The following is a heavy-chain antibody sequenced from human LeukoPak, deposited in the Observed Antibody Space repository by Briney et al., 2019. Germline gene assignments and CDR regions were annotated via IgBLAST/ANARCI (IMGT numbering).Heavy chain of an antibody. CDR2: IYYSGST. Sequence: SETLSLTCTVSGGSISSYYWNWIRQPPGKGLEWIGYIYYSGSTNYNPSLKSRVTISVDTSKNQFSLKLSSVTAADTAVYYCARVVSGDWVDYWGQGTLVTVSS. V-gene: IGHV4-59*01. CDR1: GGSISSYY. J-gene: IGHJ4*02. D-gene: IGHD3/OR15-3a*01. CDR3: ARVVSGDWVDY.